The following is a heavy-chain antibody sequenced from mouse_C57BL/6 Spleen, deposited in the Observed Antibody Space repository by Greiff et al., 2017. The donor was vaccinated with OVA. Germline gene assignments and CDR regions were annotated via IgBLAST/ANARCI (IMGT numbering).Heavy chain of an antibody. Sequence: EVKLMESAGGLVQPGSSMKLSCTASGFTFRDYSMAWVRQVPEKGLDWVANINYDGSSTYYLDSLQSRFIISRYNAKNILYLQIISLQYEDTATYYCARFPPPYYYGSSPLYFDVWGTGTTVTVSS. V-gene: IGHV5-16*01. J-gene: IGHJ1*03. CDR2: INYDGSST. CDR3: ARFPPPYYYGSSPLYFDV. D-gene: IGHD1-1*01. CDR1: GFTFRDYS.